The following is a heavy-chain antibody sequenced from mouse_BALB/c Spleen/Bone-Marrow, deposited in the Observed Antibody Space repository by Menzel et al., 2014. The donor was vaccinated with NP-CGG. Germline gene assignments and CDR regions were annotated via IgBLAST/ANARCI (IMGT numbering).Heavy chain of an antibody. CDR1: GFSFNTYA. J-gene: IGHJ2*01. Sequence: EVQVVESGGGLVKPGGSLKLACAASGFSFNTYAMSWVRQSPEKRLEWVATINSGGSYTYYPDTVTGRFTISRDNAKNTLYLEMSSLRSEDAAMYYCARLDSSGSNYLDCWGQGTTLTVSS. V-gene: IGHV5-9-4*01. CDR3: ARLDSSGSNYLDC. CDR2: INSGGSYT. D-gene: IGHD3-2*01.